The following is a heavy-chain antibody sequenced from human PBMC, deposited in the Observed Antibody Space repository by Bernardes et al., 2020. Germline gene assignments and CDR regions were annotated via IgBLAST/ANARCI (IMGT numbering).Heavy chain of an antibody. CDR2: ISGSGSLI. J-gene: IGHJ4*02. V-gene: IGHV3-48*02. CDR3: ARGRSIDN. CDR1: GFTFSIYS. Sequence: GGSLRLSCAASGFTFSIYSMSWVRQAPGKGLEWVSVISGSGSLIYYADSVKGRFTISRDNAKNSLYLQMNSLRDDDTAVYYCARGRSIDNWGQGTLVTVSS.